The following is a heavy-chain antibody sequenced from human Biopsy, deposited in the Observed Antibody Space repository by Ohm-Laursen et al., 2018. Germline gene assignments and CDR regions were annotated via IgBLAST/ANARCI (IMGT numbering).Heavy chain of an antibody. Sequence: SSVKASCKASGYTFTGYYLHWVRQAPGQGLEWMGGINPMFGTAKYAQRFQGRVTITADKSTSTADMELSSLRSDDTAVYYCARSFGVVINFEHNWFDPWGQGTLVTVSS. J-gene: IGHJ5*02. CDR3: ARSFGVVINFEHNWFDP. D-gene: IGHD3-3*01. CDR1: GYTFTGYY. CDR2: INPMFGTA. V-gene: IGHV1-69*06.